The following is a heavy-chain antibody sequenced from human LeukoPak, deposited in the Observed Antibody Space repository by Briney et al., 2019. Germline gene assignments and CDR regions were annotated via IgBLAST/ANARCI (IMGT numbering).Heavy chain of an antibody. CDR3: ARDLFYSSGWYRNYGMDV. Sequence: PGGSLRLSCAASGFTVSSNYMSWVRQAPGKGLGWVSVIYSGGSTYYADSVKGRFTISRDNSKNTLYLQMNSLRAEDTAVYYCARDLFYSSGWYRNYGMDVWGQGTTVTVSS. V-gene: IGHV3-53*01. J-gene: IGHJ6*02. D-gene: IGHD6-19*01. CDR1: GFTVSSNY. CDR2: IYSGGST.